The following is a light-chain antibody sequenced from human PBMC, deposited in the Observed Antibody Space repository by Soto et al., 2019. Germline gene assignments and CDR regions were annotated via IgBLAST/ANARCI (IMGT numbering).Light chain of an antibody. J-gene: IGKJ1*01. Sequence: EIVMTQSPATLSLSPGERATLSCRASQSSSSYVAWYQQKPGQAPRLLIYGASSRATGIPDRFSGSGSGTDFTLTISRLEPEDFAVYYCQQYGSSPRTFGQGTKVDIK. CDR2: GAS. V-gene: IGKV3-20*01. CDR1: QSSSSY. CDR3: QQYGSSPRT.